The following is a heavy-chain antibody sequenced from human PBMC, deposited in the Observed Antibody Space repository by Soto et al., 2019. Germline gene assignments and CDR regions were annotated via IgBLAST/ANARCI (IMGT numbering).Heavy chain of an antibody. J-gene: IGHJ4*02. D-gene: IGHD2-15*01. Sequence: QLQLQESGPGLVKPSETLSLTCTVSGGSISSSSYYWGWIRQPPGKGLEWIGSIYYRGNTYYNPSLKSRVTISVDTSKNQFSLKLSSVTAADTAVYYCAREEGGYCSGGSCQVDYWGQGTLVTVSS. V-gene: IGHV4-39*02. CDR1: GGSISSSSYY. CDR3: AREEGGYCSGGSCQVDY. CDR2: IYYRGNT.